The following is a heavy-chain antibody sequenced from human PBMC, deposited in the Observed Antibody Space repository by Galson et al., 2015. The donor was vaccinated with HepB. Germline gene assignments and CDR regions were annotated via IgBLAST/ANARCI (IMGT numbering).Heavy chain of an antibody. J-gene: IGHJ4*02. D-gene: IGHD3-10*01. V-gene: IGHV3-23*01. Sequence: SLRLSCAASGFTFSSYWMSWVRQAPGKGLEWVSAISGSGGSTYYADSVKGRFTISRDNSKNTLYLQMNSLRAEDTAVYYCAKSALLLWFGEEKDYFDYWGQGTLVTVSS. CDR3: AKSALLLWFGEEKDYFDY. CDR2: ISGSGGST. CDR1: GFTFSSYW.